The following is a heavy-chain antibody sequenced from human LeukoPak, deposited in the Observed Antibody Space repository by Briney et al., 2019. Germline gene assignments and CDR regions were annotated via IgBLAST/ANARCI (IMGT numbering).Heavy chain of an antibody. J-gene: IGHJ4*02. CDR3: ARVGRLVGADFDY. V-gene: IGHV1-46*02. Sequence: ASVKVSCKASGFTFNSYYMHGVRQAPGQGLEWMGIINPSGGSTSYAQKFQGRVTMTRDTSTSTVYMELSSLRSEDTAVYYCARVGRLVGADFDYWGQGTLVTVSS. D-gene: IGHD1-26*01. CDR2: INPSGGST. CDR1: GFTFNSYY.